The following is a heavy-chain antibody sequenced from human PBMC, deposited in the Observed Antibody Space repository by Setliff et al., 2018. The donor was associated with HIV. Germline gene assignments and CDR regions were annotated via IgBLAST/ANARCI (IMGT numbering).Heavy chain of an antibody. J-gene: IGHJ3*02. CDR1: GGSISSISYY. CDR2: IYYSGSA. V-gene: IGHV4-39*07. D-gene: IGHD6-19*01. Sequence: LSLTCSVSGGSISSISYYWGWIRQPPGKGLEWIGSIYYSGSAYYNPSLKSRITISVDTSKNQFSLKLSSVTAADTAVYYCARAPPGYNSGWYLGAFDIWGQGTMVTVSS. CDR3: ARAPPGYNSGWYLGAFDI.